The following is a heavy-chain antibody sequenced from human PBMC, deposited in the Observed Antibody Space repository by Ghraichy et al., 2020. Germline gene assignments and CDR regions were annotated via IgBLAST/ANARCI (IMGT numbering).Heavy chain of an antibody. Sequence: GGSLRLSCAASGFTFSTHDMHWVRQAPGKGLEWVSAIVTTGDTYHASSVKGRFTVFRDNVKNSVYLQMNSLRVGDTAVYYCARGGVTYYSDSGSRNKFSFWGQGTVVAVSP. CDR2: IVTTGDT. CDR1: GFTFSTHD. D-gene: IGHD3-10*01. V-gene: IGHV3-13*01. CDR3: ARGGVTYYSDSGSRNKFSF. J-gene: IGHJ4*02.